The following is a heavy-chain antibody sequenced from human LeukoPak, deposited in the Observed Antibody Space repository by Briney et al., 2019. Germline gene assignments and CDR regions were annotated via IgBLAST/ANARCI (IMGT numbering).Heavy chain of an antibody. CDR2: FDPEDGET. Sequence: ASVKVSCKVSGYTLTELSMHWVRQAPGKGLEWMGGFDPEDGETTYAQKFQGRVTMTEDTSTDTAYMELSSLRSEDTAVYYCATDSMYSSGWYAIGYWGQGTLVTVSS. CDR1: GYTLTELS. J-gene: IGHJ4*02. D-gene: IGHD6-19*01. V-gene: IGHV1-24*01. CDR3: ATDSMYSSGWYAIGY.